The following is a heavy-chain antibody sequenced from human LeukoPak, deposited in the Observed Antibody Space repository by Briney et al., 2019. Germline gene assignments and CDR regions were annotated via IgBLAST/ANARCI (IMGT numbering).Heavy chain of an antibody. CDR3: ARLITTFGVVTAAAFDI. J-gene: IGHJ3*02. Sequence: SETLSLTCTVSGGSISSYYWSWIRQPPGKGLEWIGYIYYSGSTNYNPSLKSRVTISVDTSKNQFSLKLSSVTAADTAVYYCARLITTFGVVTAAAFDIWGQGTMVTVSS. D-gene: IGHD3-3*01. V-gene: IGHV4-59*08. CDR1: GGSISSYY. CDR2: IYYSGST.